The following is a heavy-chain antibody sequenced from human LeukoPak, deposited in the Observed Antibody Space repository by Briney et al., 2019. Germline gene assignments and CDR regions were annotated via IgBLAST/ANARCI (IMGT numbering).Heavy chain of an antibody. D-gene: IGHD1-1*01. CDR2: IYYSGST. CDR1: GGSISSSSYY. Sequence: TSETLSLTCTVSGGSISSSSYYWGWIRQPPGKGLEWIGSIYYSGSTYYNPSLKSRVTISVDTSKNQFSLKLSSVTAADTAVYYCARDLKKRPLQLWFDPWGQGTLVTVSS. CDR3: ARDLKKRPLQLWFDP. J-gene: IGHJ5*02. V-gene: IGHV4-39*02.